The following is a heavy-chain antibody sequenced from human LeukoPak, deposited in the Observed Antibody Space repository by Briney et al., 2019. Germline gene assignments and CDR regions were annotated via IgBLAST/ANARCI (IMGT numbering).Heavy chain of an antibody. CDR2: IDPSDSYT. Sequence: GEPLHISCKGSGSSFTSYWISWVRQMPGKGLEWMGRIDPSDSYTNYSPSFQGYATISADTSISTAYLQWSSLKASDTAMYYCARHPEDNWNYLNRGAFDIWGQGTMVTVSS. CDR3: ARHPEDNWNYLNRGAFDI. D-gene: IGHD1-7*01. V-gene: IGHV5-10-1*01. J-gene: IGHJ3*02. CDR1: GSSFTSYW.